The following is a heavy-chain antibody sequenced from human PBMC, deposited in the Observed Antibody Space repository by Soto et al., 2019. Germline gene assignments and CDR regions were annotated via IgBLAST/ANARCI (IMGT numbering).Heavy chain of an antibody. CDR3: VRYRGAWGQVMRV. CDR2: ILHRGGT. J-gene: IGHJ6*02. Sequence: SETLSLTCHVSGVPIDQYDWTWIRQSPGRGLEWIGYILHRGGTNYNPSLKSRVTISADVSESLVSLTMTYVTDADTAHYYCVRYRGAWGQVMRVWGPGTTVTVSS. D-gene: IGHD1-26*01. CDR1: GVPIDQYD. V-gene: IGHV4-59*01.